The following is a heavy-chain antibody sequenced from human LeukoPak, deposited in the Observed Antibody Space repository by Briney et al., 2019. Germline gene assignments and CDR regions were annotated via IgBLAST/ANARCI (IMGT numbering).Heavy chain of an antibody. CDR3: ARGDDSVATKGWVDY. V-gene: IGHV3-21*01. CDR2: ISSSSSYI. J-gene: IGHJ4*02. D-gene: IGHD5-12*01. Sequence: GGSLRLSCAASGFTFSSYSMNWVRQAPGKGLEWVSSISSSSSYIYYADSVKGRFTISRDNAKNSLYLQMNSLRAEDTAVYYCARGDDSVATKGWVDYWGQGTLVTVSS. CDR1: GFTFSSYS.